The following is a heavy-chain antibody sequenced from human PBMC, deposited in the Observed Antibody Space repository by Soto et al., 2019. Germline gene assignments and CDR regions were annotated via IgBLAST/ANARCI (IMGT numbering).Heavy chain of an antibody. D-gene: IGHD1-1*01. CDR3: ANWNRLHEPH. J-gene: IGHJ4*02. V-gene: IGHV3-74*03. Sequence: GGSLRLSCAASGFTFSSYWMNWVRQAPGEGLVWVARINRDGGTTKYADSVKGRFTISRDNAKNTLYLQMNSLRAEDTAVYYCANWNRLHEPHWGQGTLVTVSS. CDR1: GFTFSSYW. CDR2: INRDGGTT.